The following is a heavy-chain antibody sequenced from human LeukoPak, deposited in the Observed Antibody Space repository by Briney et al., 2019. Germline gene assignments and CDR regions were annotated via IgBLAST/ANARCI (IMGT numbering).Heavy chain of an antibody. D-gene: IGHD1-14*01. CDR2: INSDGSST. J-gene: IGHJ4*02. Sequence: GGSLRLSCAASGFTFSSYWMHWVRQAPGKGLVWVSRINSDGSSTSYADSVKGRFTISRDNAKNTLYLQMNSLRAEDTAVYYCARGSRTRYYFDYWGQGTLVTVSS. CDR3: ARGSRTRYYFDY. V-gene: IGHV3-74*01. CDR1: GFTFSSYW.